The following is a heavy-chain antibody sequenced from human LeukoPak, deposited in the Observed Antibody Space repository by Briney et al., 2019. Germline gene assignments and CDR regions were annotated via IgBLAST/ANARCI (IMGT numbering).Heavy chain of an antibody. D-gene: IGHD6-19*01. J-gene: IGHJ5*02. Sequence: PGGSLRLSCAASGFTFSSFWMSWVRQAPGKGLEWVANIKQDGSEKYYVGSVKGRFTISRDNAKNTLYLQMNSLRAEDTAVYYCARFGSSGWYGGWFDPWGQGTLVTVSS. CDR2: IKQDGSEK. CDR3: ARFGSSGWYGGWFDP. CDR1: GFTFSSFW. V-gene: IGHV3-7*02.